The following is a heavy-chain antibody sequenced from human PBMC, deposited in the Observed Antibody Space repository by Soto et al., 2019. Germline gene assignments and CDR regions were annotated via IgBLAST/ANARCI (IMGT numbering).Heavy chain of an antibody. Sequence: AGGSLRLSCAASGFTFSSYSMNWVRQAPGKGLEWVSSISSTGALMYYADSVKGRFTISRDDADNSLYLQMNSLRVEDTAVYYCARDRLARGIPVAGRIDYWGQGALVTVSS. D-gene: IGHD6-19*01. V-gene: IGHV3-21*01. CDR2: ISSTGALM. CDR3: ARDRLARGIPVAGRIDY. J-gene: IGHJ4*02. CDR1: GFTFSSYS.